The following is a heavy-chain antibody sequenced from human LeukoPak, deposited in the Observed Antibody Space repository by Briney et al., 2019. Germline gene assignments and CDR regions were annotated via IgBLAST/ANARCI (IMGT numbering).Heavy chain of an antibody. J-gene: IGHJ3*02. CDR1: GDSFSSRY. CDR3: ARDLVTVTKGFDI. D-gene: IGHD4-17*01. V-gene: IGHV4-59*11. CDR2: ISYIGST. Sequence: SETLSLTCAVSGDSFSSRYWTWIRQPPGKGLEWIGYISYIGSTNYNPSLKSRVTISIDTSKNQFSLKLSSVTAADTAVYYCARDLVTVTKGFDIWGQGTMVSVSS.